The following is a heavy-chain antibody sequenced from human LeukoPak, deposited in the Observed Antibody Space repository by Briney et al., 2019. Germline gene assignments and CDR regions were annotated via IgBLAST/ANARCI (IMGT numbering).Heavy chain of an antibody. CDR3: AVYPILHSGYDGGIGGSYYFDY. V-gene: IGHV5-10-1*01. J-gene: IGHJ4*02. CDR2: IDPSDSYT. CDR1: GYSFSSYW. D-gene: IGHD5-12*01. Sequence: PGESLRISCKDSGYSFSSYWISWVRQMPGKGLEWMGRIDPSDSYTNYSPSFQGHVTISADKSISTAYLQWSSLKASDTAMYYCAVYPILHSGYDGGIGGSYYFDYWGQGTLVTVSS.